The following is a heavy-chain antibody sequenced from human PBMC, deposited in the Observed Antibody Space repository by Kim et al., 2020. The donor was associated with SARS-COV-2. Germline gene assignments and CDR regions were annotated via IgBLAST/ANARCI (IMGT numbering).Heavy chain of an antibody. D-gene: IGHD2-2*01. J-gene: IGHJ4*02. CDR3: ARVLTRGLSYVDY. CDR2: ISSSGSYI. Sequence: GGSLRLSCAASGFTFSSYSMNWVRQAPGKGLEWISSISSSGSYIYYADSMKGRFTISRDNAKASLYLQMKSLRAEDTAVYYCARVLTRGLSYVDYWGQGTLGTVSS. CDR1: GFTFSSYS. V-gene: IGHV3-21*01.